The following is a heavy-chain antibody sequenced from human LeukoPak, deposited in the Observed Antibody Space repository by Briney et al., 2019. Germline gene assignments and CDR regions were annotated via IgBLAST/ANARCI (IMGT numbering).Heavy chain of an antibody. CDR2: ISYDGINK. Sequence: PGRSLRLSCAASGFTFSSYGMHWVRQAPGKGLEWVAVISYDGINKYYTDSVKGRFTISRDNSKNTLYLQMNRLRAEDTAVYFCAKGAGVHDVLDIWGQGTMVTVSS. CDR1: GFTFSSYG. D-gene: IGHD6-19*01. V-gene: IGHV3-30*18. CDR3: AKGAGVHDVLDI. J-gene: IGHJ3*02.